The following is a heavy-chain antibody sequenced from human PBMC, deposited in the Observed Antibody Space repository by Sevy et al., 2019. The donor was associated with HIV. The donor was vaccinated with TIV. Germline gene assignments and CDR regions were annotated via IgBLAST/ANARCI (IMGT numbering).Heavy chain of an antibody. J-gene: IGHJ4*02. D-gene: IGHD2-15*01. CDR1: GYSFTTYR. Sequence: ASVKVSCKASGYSFTTYRITWLRQAPGQGLEWMGWISPHNGDTNYVQNLQGRVTMITDTSTSTAYMGLRSLRSDETAVYYCARAYCSGGSCYSLAYWGQGTRVTVSS. CDR3: ARAYCSGGSCYSLAY. V-gene: IGHV1-18*01. CDR2: ISPHNGDT.